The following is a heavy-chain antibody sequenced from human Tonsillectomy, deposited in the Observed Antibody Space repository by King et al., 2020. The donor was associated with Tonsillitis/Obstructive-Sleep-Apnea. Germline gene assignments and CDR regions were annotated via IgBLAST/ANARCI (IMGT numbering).Heavy chain of an antibody. CDR3: ARDCGVGRAYPFDY. J-gene: IGHJ4*02. CDR1: GGAISNFH. Sequence: QLQESGPGLVKASETLSLTCTVSGGAISNFHWSWIRQPPGKGLEWIGYVYDGGSTRYNPSLKSRATIYVDTSKNHFSHKLNSVTAADKAVYYCARDCGVGRAYPFDYWGQGTLVTVSS. D-gene: IGHD3-3*01. CDR2: VYDGGST. V-gene: IGHV4-59*01.